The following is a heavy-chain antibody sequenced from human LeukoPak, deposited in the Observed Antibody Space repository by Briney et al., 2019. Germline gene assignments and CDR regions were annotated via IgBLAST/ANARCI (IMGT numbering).Heavy chain of an antibody. CDR2: ISSSDTYI. J-gene: IGHJ4*02. CDR3: ARVRVGVTDY. D-gene: IGHD1-26*01. CDR1: GFTFSSYT. Sequence: GGSLRLSCAASGFTFSSYTMNWVRQAPGQGLEWVSSISSSDTYISYADSVKGRFTISRDNAENSLYLQMNSLRAEDTAVYYCARVRVGVTDYWGQGTLVTVSS. V-gene: IGHV3-21*01.